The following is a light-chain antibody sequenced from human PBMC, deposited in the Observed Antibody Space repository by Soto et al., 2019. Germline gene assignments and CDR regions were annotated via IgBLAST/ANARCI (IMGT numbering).Light chain of an antibody. CDR1: SSDVGGYNF. CDR3: SSYAGSNNWV. Sequence: QSALTQPPSASGSPGQSVTISCTGTSSDVGGYNFVSWYQHHPGKAPKLMIYEVSKRPSGVPDRFSGSKSGNTASLTVSGLQAEDEAYYYCSSYAGSNNWVFGGGTKVTVL. J-gene: IGLJ3*02. CDR2: EVS. V-gene: IGLV2-8*01.